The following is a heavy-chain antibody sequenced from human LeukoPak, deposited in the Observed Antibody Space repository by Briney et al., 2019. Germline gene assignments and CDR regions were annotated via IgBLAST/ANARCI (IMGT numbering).Heavy chain of an antibody. D-gene: IGHD2-2*01. CDR3: ARGLGYCSSTSCYPDAFDI. Sequence: PGGSLRLSCAASGFTFSSYSMNWVRQAPGKGLEWVSSISSSSSYIYYADSVKGRFTISRDNAKNSLYLQMYSLRAEDTAVYYCARGLGYCSSTSCYPDAFDIWGQGTMVTVSS. CDR2: ISSSSSYI. V-gene: IGHV3-21*01. J-gene: IGHJ3*02. CDR1: GFTFSSYS.